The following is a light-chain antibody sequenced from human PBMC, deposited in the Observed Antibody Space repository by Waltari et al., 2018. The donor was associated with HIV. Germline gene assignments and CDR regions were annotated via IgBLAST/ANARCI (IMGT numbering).Light chain of an antibody. V-gene: IGLV2-11*01. J-gene: IGLJ3*02. Sequence: QSALTQPRSVSGSPGQTVSMSCTGADSNLRGNNFVSWYQPHAGRAPSVVIFDVDKRPSAVSGRLSASKSGDTASLTISGLQPDDEAIYYCSAYLASSSWVFGSGT. CDR2: DVD. CDR3: SAYLASSSWV. CDR1: DSNLRGNNF.